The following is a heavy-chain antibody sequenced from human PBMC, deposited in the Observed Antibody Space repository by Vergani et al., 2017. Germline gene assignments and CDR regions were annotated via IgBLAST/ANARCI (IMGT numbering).Heavy chain of an antibody. CDR2: IYYSGNT. Sequence: QVQLQESGPGLVKPSQTLSLTCTVSGGSISSGGYYWSWVRQHPGKGLEWIGYIYYSGNTNYNPSLKSRVTISVDTSKNQFSLKLSSVTAADTAVYYCARRLPYYYDSSGGRSFAFDIWGQGTMVTVSS. D-gene: IGHD3-22*01. CDR3: ARRLPYYYDSSGGRSFAFDI. J-gene: IGHJ3*02. CDR1: GGSISSGGYY. V-gene: IGHV4-31*03.